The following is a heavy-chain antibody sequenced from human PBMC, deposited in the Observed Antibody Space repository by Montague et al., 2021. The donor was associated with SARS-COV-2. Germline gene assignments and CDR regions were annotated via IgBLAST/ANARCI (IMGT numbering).Heavy chain of an antibody. J-gene: IGHJ5*02. D-gene: IGHD3-3*01. Sequence: SETLSLTCAVYGGSFSGYNWSWILQSPGKGLEWIGEINHSGSTNHNPSLQSRVTISVDKSKNQFSLTLRFLTAADTAVYYCARGADYDFWSGFLRYKWFGPWGQGTPVIVSS. CDR2: INHSGST. CDR1: GGSFSGYN. V-gene: IGHV4-34*01. CDR3: ARGADYDFWSGFLRYKWFGP.